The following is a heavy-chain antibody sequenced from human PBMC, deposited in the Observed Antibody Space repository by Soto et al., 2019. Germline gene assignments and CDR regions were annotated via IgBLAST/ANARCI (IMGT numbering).Heavy chain of an antibody. CDR3: AHRRAYCTGGSGYSIWFAP. D-gene: IGHD2-15*01. CDR1: GFSLSTSGMG. V-gene: IGHV2-5*02. J-gene: IGHJ5*02. Sequence: QITLKESGPTLVKPTQTLTLTCTFSGFSLSTSGMGVGWIRQPPVKALEWLALISWDDDKRYSPSLQSTLTITKDTSKNQVVRTITNMDRVDTATYYCAHRRAYCTGGSGYSIWFAPWGQVTLVTVAS. CDR2: ISWDDDK.